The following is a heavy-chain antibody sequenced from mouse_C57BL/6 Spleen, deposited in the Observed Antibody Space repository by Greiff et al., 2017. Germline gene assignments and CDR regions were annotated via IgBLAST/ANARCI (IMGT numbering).Heavy chain of an antibody. V-gene: IGHV1-76*01. Sequence: VQGVESGAELVRPGASVKLSCKASGYTFTDYYINWVKQRPGQGLEWIARIYPGSGNTYYNEKFKGKATLTAEKSSSTAYMQLSSLTSEDSAVYFCARGYGIDYWGQGTTLTVSS. CDR2: IYPGSGNT. J-gene: IGHJ2*01. D-gene: IGHD1-1*01. CDR1: GYTFTDYY. CDR3: ARGYGIDY.